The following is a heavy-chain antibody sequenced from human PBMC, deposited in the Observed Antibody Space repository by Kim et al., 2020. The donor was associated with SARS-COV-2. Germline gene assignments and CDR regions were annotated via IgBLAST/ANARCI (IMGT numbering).Heavy chain of an antibody. Sequence: GGSLRLSCAGSSFSLTNVWMNWVRQAPGKGLEWVGRIKTKTDAETADYAAPVKGRFTISRDDSENTVSLQMTSLKTDDTAVYYCTTLRNFFRDSSCYY. CDR1: SFSLTNVW. CDR3: TTLRNFFRDSSCYY. D-gene: IGHD3-22*01. CDR2: IKTKTDAETA. J-gene: IGHJ6*01. V-gene: IGHV3-15*01.